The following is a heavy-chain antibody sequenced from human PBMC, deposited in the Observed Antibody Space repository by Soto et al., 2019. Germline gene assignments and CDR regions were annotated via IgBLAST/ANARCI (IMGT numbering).Heavy chain of an antibody. J-gene: IGHJ4*02. D-gene: IGHD3-10*01. CDR2: MNPDSGNT. V-gene: IGHV1-8*01. Sequence: QVQLVQSGAEVRTPGTSVKVSCKASGYTFTSYDINWVRQATGQGPEWMGWMNPDSGNTGYVQKFQGRVTMTRNTAISTAYMELSSLSSEDTAVYYCARSVGGSNVSFDYWGQGTLVTVSS. CDR1: GYTFTSYD. CDR3: ARSVGGSNVSFDY.